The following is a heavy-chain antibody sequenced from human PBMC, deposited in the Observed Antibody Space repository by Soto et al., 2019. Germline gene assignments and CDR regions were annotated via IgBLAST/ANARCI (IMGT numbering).Heavy chain of an antibody. Sequence: QVQLVQSGAEVKKPGASVKVSCKASGDTFTDYYIHWVRQAPGQGLEWMGTVNPSGGHTTYAQHVQGRTTMTRDTSTSTLDMELNSLTSEDSAVYYCARGGTVVVVTAAFDYWGQGTLVTVSS. D-gene: IGHD2-21*02. V-gene: IGHV1-46*01. J-gene: IGHJ4*02. CDR1: GDTFTDYY. CDR3: ARGGTVVVVTAAFDY. CDR2: VNPSGGHT.